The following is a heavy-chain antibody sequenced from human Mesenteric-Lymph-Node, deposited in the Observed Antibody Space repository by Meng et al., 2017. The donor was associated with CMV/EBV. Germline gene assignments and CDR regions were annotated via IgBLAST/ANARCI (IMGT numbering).Heavy chain of an antibody. D-gene: IGHD1-7*01. CDR3: ARGNNWNYPYYFDY. CDR2: LNWNGDST. V-gene: IGHV3-20*04. CDR1: GFTFSSYT. J-gene: IGHJ4*02. Sequence: GGSLRLSCAASGFTFSSYTMHWVRQAPGKGLEWVSGLNWNGDSTGYGDSVKGRFTISRDNAKNSLYLQMVSLRAEDTALYYCARGNNWNYPYYFDYWGQGQLVTVSS.